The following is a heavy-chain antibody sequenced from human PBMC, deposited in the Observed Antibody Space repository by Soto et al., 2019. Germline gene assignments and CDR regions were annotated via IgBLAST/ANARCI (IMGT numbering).Heavy chain of an antibody. D-gene: IGHD1-1*01. Sequence: ASVKVSCKASGYTFTSYGISWVRQAPGQGLEWMGWISAYNGNTNYAQKFQGGVTMTRDTSITTAYMELSRLRSGDTAVYYCAREPATAKPEGVDFWGQGTLVTVSS. J-gene: IGHJ4*02. V-gene: IGHV1-18*04. CDR1: GYTFTSYG. CDR3: AREPATAKPEGVDF. CDR2: ISAYNGNT.